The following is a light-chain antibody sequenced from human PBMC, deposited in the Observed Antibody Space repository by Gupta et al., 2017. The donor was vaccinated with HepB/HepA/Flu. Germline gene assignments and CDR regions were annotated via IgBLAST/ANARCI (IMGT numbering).Light chain of an antibody. CDR3: PSYDSSLSGSV. CDR2: DNK. J-gene: IGLJ2*01. CDR1: TSNIGAGYD. V-gene: IGLV1-40*01. Sequence: QSVLTQPPSMSGAPGQRVTISCTGTTSNIGAGYDVHWYQHIPGTAPKLLIYDNKTRPSGVPDRFSGSKSGTSASLAITGLQAEDEADYYCPSYDSSLSGSVFGGGTKLTVL.